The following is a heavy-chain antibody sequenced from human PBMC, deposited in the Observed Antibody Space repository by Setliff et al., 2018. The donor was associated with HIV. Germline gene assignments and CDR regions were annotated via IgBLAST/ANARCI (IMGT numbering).Heavy chain of an antibody. CDR1: GYTFTGYY. V-gene: IGHV1-2*02. CDR2: INPHSGDT. J-gene: IGHJ4*02. Sequence: ASVKVSCKASGYTFTGYYMHWVRQAPGQGLEWMGWINPHSGDTNYAQKFQDRVTMTRDTSVNIAYMQLSRLRSDDTAVYYCAADRDVWFGELVTWAQGTLVTVSS. D-gene: IGHD3-10*01. CDR3: AADRDVWFGELVT.